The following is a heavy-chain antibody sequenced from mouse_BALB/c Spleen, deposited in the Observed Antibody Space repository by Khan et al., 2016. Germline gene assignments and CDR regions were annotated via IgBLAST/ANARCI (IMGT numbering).Heavy chain of an antibody. CDR2: IDPYNGGT. CDR3: ASDLLWYAMDY. Sequence: LQQSGPELVKPGASVKVSCKASGYTFTSYNMYWVKQSHGKSLEWIGYIDPYNGGTNYNQKFKGKATLTVDKSSSTAYMHLNSLTSEDSAVXYCASDLLWYAMDYGGQGTSVTVSS. CDR1: GYTFTSYN. D-gene: IGHD2-1*01. J-gene: IGHJ4*01. V-gene: IGHV1S135*01.